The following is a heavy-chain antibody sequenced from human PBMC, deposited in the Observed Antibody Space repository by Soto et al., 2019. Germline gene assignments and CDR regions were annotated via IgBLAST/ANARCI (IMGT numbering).Heavy chain of an antibody. J-gene: IGHJ4*02. V-gene: IGHV4-59*01. CDR3: AREGNLGRWLQPLDF. CDR2: IHYNGNT. D-gene: IGHD5-12*01. CDR1: GDSISAYS. Sequence: PSETLSLTCTVSGDSISAYSWSWVRQPPGKGLEWIGNIHYNGNTKYNPSLKSRVTMSVDTSKNQFSLRLISVTAADTAINFCAREGNLGRWLQPLDFWGQGTLVTVSS.